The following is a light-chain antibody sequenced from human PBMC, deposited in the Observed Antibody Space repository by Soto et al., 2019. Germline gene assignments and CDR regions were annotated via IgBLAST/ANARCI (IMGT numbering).Light chain of an antibody. V-gene: IGKV4-1*01. Sequence: DIVMTQSPDSLAVSLGERATINCKSSQSVLYSSNNKNYLAWYQQKPGQPPKLLIYWASNRESGVPDRFSGSGSGTDFTRSISSLQAEDVAVYYCQQYYSTPLTFGGGTKVEIK. CDR2: WAS. J-gene: IGKJ4*01. CDR3: QQYYSTPLT. CDR1: QSVLYSSNNKNY.